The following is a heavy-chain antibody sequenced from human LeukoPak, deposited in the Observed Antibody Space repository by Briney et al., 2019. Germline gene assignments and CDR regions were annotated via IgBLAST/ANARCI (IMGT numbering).Heavy chain of an antibody. V-gene: IGHV4-34*01. CDR3: ARGPWVSYYYYYYMDV. D-gene: IGHD7-27*01. CDR1: GGSFSGYY. J-gene: IGHJ6*03. Sequence: SETLSLTXAVYGGSFSGYYWSWIRQPPGKGLEWIREINHSGSTNYNPSLKSRVTISVDTSKNQFSLKLSSVTAAGTAVYYCARGPWVSYYYYYYMDVWGKGTTVTVSS. CDR2: INHSGST.